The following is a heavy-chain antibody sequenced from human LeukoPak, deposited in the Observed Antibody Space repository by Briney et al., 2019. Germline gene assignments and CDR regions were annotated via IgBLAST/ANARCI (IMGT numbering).Heavy chain of an antibody. CDR1: GFTFSSNG. CDR3: TKRSSTVTPKTYYFDY. Sequence: GGSLRLSCAASGFTFSSNGMSWVRQAPGKGLEWVSSITGSGGNTYYADSVKGRFTISRDNSKNTLYLQMNSLRADDTAVYYCTKRSSTVTPKTYYFDYLGQGTLVTVSS. D-gene: IGHD4-17*01. J-gene: IGHJ4*02. V-gene: IGHV3-23*01. CDR2: ITGSGGNT.